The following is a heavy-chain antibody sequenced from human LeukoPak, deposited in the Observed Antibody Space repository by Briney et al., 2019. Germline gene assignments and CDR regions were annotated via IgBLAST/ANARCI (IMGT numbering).Heavy chain of an antibody. V-gene: IGHV3-23*01. D-gene: IGHD3-22*01. CDR1: GFTFSSYA. CDR3: AKEVYSDSSGYFDY. J-gene: IGHJ4*02. CDR2: ISGSGTST. Sequence: GRSLRLSCAASGFTFSSYAMSWVRQAPGKGLEWVSGISGSGTSTYYADSVKGRFTISRDNSKNALYLQMNSLRADETAVYYCAKEVYSDSSGYFDYWGQGTRVTVSS.